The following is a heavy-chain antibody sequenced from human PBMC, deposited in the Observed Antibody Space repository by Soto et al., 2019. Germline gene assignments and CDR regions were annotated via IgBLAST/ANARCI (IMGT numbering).Heavy chain of an antibody. Sequence: GLSLRVSWHGAGCHFISYWGGWVGQQTGKGLEWMGIIYPGDSDTRYSPSFQGLVSISADKSINTAYLQWSSLKASDPAMYYLERSSALGTYYYWGQGTLVTVSS. CDR2: IYPGDSDT. D-gene: IGHD3-10*01. V-gene: IGHV5-51*01. J-gene: IGHJ4*02. CDR3: ERSSALGTYYY. CDR1: GCHFISYW.